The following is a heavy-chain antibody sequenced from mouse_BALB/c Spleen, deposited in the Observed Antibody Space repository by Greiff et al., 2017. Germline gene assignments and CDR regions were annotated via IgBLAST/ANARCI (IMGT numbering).Heavy chain of an antibody. Sequence: VQLQQSGPGLVKPSQSLSLTCTVTGYSITSDYAWNWIRQFPGNKLEWMGYISYSGSTSYNPSLKSRISITRDTSKNQFFLQLNSVTTEDTATYYCARTYRYDRYYFDYWGQGTTLTVSS. CDR1: GYSITSDYA. J-gene: IGHJ2*01. CDR2: ISYSGST. D-gene: IGHD2-14*01. CDR3: ARTYRYDRYYFDY. V-gene: IGHV3-2*02.